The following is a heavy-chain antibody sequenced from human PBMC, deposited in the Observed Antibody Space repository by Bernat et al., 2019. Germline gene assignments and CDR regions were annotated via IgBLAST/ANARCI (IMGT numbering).Heavy chain of an antibody. D-gene: IGHD1-26*01. CDR1: GYSFTSYW. V-gene: IGHV5-51*01. Sequence: EVQLVQSGAEVKKPGESLEISCKGSGYSFTSYWIAWVRQMPEKGLEWMGIIYPDDSDTRYNPSFQGQVTISADRSISTAYLQWSSLQASDTAMYYCARQSGFVGPNYYMDVWGKGTTVTVSS. CDR3: ARQSGFVGPNYYMDV. CDR2: IYPDDSDT. J-gene: IGHJ6*03.